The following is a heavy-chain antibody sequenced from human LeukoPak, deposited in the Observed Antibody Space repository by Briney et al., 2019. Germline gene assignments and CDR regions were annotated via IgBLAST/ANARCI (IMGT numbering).Heavy chain of an antibody. D-gene: IGHD3-22*01. Sequence: PSETLSLTCAVYGGSFSGYYWSWIRQPPGKGLEWIGEINHSGSTNYNPSLKSRVTISVDTSKNQFSLKLSSVTAADTAVYYCARHPPYYYDSSGYYETGSGDYWGQGTLVTVSS. J-gene: IGHJ4*02. CDR3: ARHPPYYYDSSGYYETGSGDY. V-gene: IGHV4-34*01. CDR1: GGSFSGYY. CDR2: INHSGST.